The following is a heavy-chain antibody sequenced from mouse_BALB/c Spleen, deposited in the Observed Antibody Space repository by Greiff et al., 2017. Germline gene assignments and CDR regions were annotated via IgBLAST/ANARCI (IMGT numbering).Heavy chain of an antibody. CDR1: GYTFTDYN. Sequence: EVKLVESGPELVKPGASVKIPCKASGYTFTDYNMDWVKQSHGKSLEWIGDINPNNGGTIYNQKFKGKATLTVDKSSSTAYMELRSLTSEDTAVYYCAREDYDYATFAYWGQGTLVTVSA. J-gene: IGHJ3*01. D-gene: IGHD2-4*01. V-gene: IGHV1-18*01. CDR3: AREDYDYATFAY. CDR2: INPNNGGT.